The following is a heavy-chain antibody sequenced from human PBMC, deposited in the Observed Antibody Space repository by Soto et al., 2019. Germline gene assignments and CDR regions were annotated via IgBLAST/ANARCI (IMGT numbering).Heavy chain of an antibody. J-gene: IGHJ6*03. Sequence: SETLSLTCAVYGGSFSGYYWSWIRQPPGKGLEWIGEINHSGSTNYNPSLKSRVTISVDTSKNQFSLKLSSVTAADTAVYYCAGTIFGVVTRYYYMDVWGKGTTVTVSS. CDR2: INHSGST. CDR1: GGSFSGYY. V-gene: IGHV4-34*01. D-gene: IGHD3-3*01. CDR3: AGTIFGVVTRYYYMDV.